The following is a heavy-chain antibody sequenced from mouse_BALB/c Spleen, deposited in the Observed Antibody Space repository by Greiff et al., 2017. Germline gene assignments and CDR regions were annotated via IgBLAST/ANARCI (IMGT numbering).Heavy chain of an antibody. CDR1: GFTFSSYG. Sequence: DVMLVESGGDLVKPGGSLTLSCAASGFTFSSYGMSWVRQTPDKRLEWVATISSGGSYTYYPDSVKGRFTISRDNAKNTLYLQMSSLKSEDTAMYYGGRHSYDYDGAWFAYWGQGTLVTVSA. D-gene: IGHD2-4*01. J-gene: IGHJ3*01. CDR3: GRHSYDYDGAWFAY. V-gene: IGHV5-6*02. CDR2: ISSGGSYT.